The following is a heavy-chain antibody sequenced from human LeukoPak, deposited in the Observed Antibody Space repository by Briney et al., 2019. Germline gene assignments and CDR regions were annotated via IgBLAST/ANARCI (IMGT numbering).Heavy chain of an antibody. CDR1: GYTFNTYG. V-gene: IGHV1-18*01. J-gene: IGHJ3*02. CDR3: ARWSYSSDWYFGTFDI. CDR2: ISTYDGNT. D-gene: IGHD6-19*01. Sequence: ASVKVSCKASGYTFNTYGISWVRQAPGQGLEWMGWISTYDGNTNYAQNLQGRVTMTTDTSTRTAYMELRSLRSDDTAVYYCARWSYSSDWYFGTFDIWGQGTTVTISS.